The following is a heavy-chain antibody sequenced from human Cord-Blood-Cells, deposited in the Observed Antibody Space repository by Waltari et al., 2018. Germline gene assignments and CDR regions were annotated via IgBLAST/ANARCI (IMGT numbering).Heavy chain of an antibody. CDR2: IRSKAYGGTT. J-gene: IGHJ4*02. CDR3: TSLRDCTGGVCYNFDY. CDR1: GLPSGDYA. Sequence: EVQLVESWGGLVQPGRSVLRSRTCSGLPSGDYAMTWVRQATSDGLEWVGFIRSKAYGGTTEYAASVKGRFTISRDDSKSIAYLQMNSLKTEDTAVYYCTSLRDCTGGVCYNFDYWGQGTLVTVSS. D-gene: IGHD2-8*02. V-gene: IGHV3-49*04.